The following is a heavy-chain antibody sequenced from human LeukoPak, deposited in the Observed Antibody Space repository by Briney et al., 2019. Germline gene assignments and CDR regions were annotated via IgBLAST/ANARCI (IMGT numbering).Heavy chain of an antibody. CDR1: GFTFSSYS. D-gene: IGHD1-26*01. Sequence: GGSLRLSCAASGFTFSSYSMNWVRQAPGKGLEWVSSISSSSSYIYYADSVKGRFTISRDNAKNSLYLQMNSLRAEDTAVYYCARALPSPLYSGSYADAFDIWGQGTMVTVSA. CDR2: ISSSSSYI. CDR3: ARALPSPLYSGSYADAFDI. V-gene: IGHV3-21*01. J-gene: IGHJ3*02.